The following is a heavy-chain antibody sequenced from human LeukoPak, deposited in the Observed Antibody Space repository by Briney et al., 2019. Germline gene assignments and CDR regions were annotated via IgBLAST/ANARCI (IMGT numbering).Heavy chain of an antibody. D-gene: IGHD3-10*01. CDR1: GYTFTSYD. CDR3: ARAGASGSYHLYYYYYMDV. V-gene: IGHV1-8*01. Sequence: ASVKVSCKASGYTFTSYDINWVRQATGQGLEWMGWMNPNSGNTGYAQKSQGRVTMTRNTSISTAYMELSSLRSEDTAVYYCARAGASGSYHLYYYYYMDVWGKGTTVTISS. J-gene: IGHJ6*03. CDR2: MNPNSGNT.